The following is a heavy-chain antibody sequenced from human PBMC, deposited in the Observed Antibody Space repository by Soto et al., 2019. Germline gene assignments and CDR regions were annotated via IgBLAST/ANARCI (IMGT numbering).Heavy chain of an antibody. CDR3: ARARVYGSGSYSY. CDR2: INHSGST. D-gene: IGHD3-10*01. J-gene: IGHJ4*02. V-gene: IGHV4-39*07. Sequence: PSETLSLTCTVSGGSISSSSYYWSWIRQPPGKGLEWIGEINHSGSTNYNPSLKSRVTISVDTSKNQFSLKLSSVTAADTAVYYCARARVYGSGSYSYWGQGTLVTVSS. CDR1: GGSISSSSYY.